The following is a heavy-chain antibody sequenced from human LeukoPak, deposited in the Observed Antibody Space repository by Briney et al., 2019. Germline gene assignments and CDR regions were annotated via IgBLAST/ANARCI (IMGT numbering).Heavy chain of an antibody. Sequence: ASVKVSCKASGYTFTGYYMHWVRQAPGQGVEWMGWINPNSGGTNYAQKFQGRVTMTRDTSISTAYMELSRLRSDDTAVYYCARGDRMGGSWHWGFDPWGQGTLVTVSS. CDR1: GYTFTGYY. D-gene: IGHD6-13*01. CDR3: ARGDRMGGSWHWGFDP. V-gene: IGHV1-2*02. J-gene: IGHJ5*02. CDR2: INPNSGGT.